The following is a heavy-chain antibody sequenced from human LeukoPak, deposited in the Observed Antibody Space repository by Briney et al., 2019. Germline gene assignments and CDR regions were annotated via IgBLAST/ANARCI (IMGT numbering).Heavy chain of an antibody. CDR2: IIGSGGGT. V-gene: IGHV3-23*01. CDR3: AKDQEYQLPKRGAFDI. Sequence: GGSLRLSCAASGFTFSNYAMSWVRQAPGKGLEWVSGIIGSGGGTYYADSVKGRFAIYRDNSKNTLYLQMDSLRAEDTAVYYCAKDQEYQLPKRGAFDIWGQGTMVTVSS. D-gene: IGHD2-2*01. J-gene: IGHJ3*02. CDR1: GFTFSNYA.